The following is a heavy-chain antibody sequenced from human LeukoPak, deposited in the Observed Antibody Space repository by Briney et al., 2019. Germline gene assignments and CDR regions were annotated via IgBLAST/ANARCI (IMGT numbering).Heavy chain of an antibody. Sequence: SETLSLTCTVSGGSIGSGYYWAWIRQPPGKGLEWIGSIHYGGTTHYNPSLQSRVTISADTSKNQFALDLRSVTAADTAVYYCARHYGPWGQGTLVTVSS. J-gene: IGHJ5*02. CDR3: ARHYGP. CDR1: GGSIGSGYY. CDR2: IHYGGTT. V-gene: IGHV4-39*01. D-gene: IGHD3-10*01.